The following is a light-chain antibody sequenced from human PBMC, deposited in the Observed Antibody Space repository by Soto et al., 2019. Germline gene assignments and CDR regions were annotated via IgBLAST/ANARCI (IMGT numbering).Light chain of an antibody. Sequence: EIGMTQSPATLSVSPGERVTLSCRASQTIYSNVAWYQQRPGQSPRLLIYHASNRATGIPARFSGSGSGTDFTLTISSLEPEDFAVYYCQQRSNWPRSITFGQGTRLEIK. J-gene: IGKJ5*01. CDR3: QQRSNWPRSIT. CDR2: HAS. CDR1: QTIYSN. V-gene: IGKV3-11*01.